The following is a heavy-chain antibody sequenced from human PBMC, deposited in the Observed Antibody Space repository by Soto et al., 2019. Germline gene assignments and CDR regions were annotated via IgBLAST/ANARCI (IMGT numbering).Heavy chain of an antibody. D-gene: IGHD3-22*01. Sequence: SETLSLTCTASGDSISTFYWGWMRQSPGKELEWIGYVYYTGSTNYNPSLKSRVTISVDRSKNQFSLKLTSANAADTAVYYCARGRTVRNYADDSSDYFYFFDYWGQGTQVTVSS. CDR3: ARGRTVRNYADDSSDYFYFFDY. CDR2: VYYTGST. J-gene: IGHJ4*02. V-gene: IGHV4-59*01. CDR1: GDSISTFY.